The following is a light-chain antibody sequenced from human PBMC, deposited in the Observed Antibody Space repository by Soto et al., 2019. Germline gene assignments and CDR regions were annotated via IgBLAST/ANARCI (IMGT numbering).Light chain of an antibody. CDR2: DAS. CDR3: QQRSNSYT. V-gene: IGKV3-11*01. Sequence: EIVMTQSPATLSVSPGQRATLSCRASQSITSNHLAWYQQKPGQAPRLLIYDASNRATGIPARFSGSGSGTDFTLTISSLEPEDFAVYYCQQRSNSYTFGQGTKLEIK. CDR1: QSITSN. J-gene: IGKJ2*01.